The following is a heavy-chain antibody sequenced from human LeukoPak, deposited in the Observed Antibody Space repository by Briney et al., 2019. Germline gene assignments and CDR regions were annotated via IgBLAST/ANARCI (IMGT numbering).Heavy chain of an antibody. Sequence: GGSLRLSCAASGFTFSTYWMHWVRQAPGKGLVWVSRIKSDGSTNYADSVKGRFTISRDNAKNTVFLQMNSLRPEETGVYYCARAPSEIGGYYPEYFRHWGQGTLVTVSS. D-gene: IGHD3-22*01. V-gene: IGHV3-74*01. CDR2: IKSDGST. CDR1: GFTFSTYW. J-gene: IGHJ1*01. CDR3: ARAPSEIGGYYPEYFRH.